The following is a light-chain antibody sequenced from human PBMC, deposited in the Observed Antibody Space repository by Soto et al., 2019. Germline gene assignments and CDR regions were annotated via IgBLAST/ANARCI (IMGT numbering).Light chain of an antibody. CDR2: GAS. Sequence: ETVMTQSPATLSVSPGERATLSCRASQSVSRNFAWYQQRPGQAPRLLIYGASTRATGVPARFSGSGSGTEFALTISSLQSEDFEVYYCQKYNNWPLTFGGGTKV. J-gene: IGKJ4*01. V-gene: IGKV3-15*01. CDR1: QSVSRN. CDR3: QKYNNWPLT.